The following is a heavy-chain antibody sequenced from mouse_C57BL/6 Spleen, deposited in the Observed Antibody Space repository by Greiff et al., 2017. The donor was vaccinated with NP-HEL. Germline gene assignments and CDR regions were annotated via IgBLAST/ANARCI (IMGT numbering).Heavy chain of an antibody. D-gene: IGHD1-1*01. J-gene: IGHJ4*01. CDR3: AKTITTVVGGAMDY. CDR2: IWGDGST. V-gene: IGHV2-3*01. Sequence: VQGVESGPGLVAPSQSLSITCTVSGFSLTSYGVSWVRQPPGKGLEWLGVIWGDGSTNYHSALISRLSISKDNSKSQVFLKLNSLQTDDTATYYCAKTITTVVGGAMDYWGQGTSVTVSS. CDR1: GFSLTSYG.